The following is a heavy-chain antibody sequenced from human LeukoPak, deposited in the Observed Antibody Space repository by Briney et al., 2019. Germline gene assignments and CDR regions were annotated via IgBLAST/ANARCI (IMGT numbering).Heavy chain of an antibody. J-gene: IGHJ1*01. CDR2: IYSGGTT. Sequence: GGSLRLSCAAPGFTVSSNYMSWVRQAPGKGLEWVSIIYSGGTTYYTDSVKGRFTISRDNAKNSLYLQMNSLRAEDTAVYYCARDFGSSTPTFVSQHWGQGTLVTVSS. CDR1: GFTVSSNY. V-gene: IGHV3-66*01. CDR3: ARDFGSSTPTFVSQH. D-gene: IGHD1-26*01.